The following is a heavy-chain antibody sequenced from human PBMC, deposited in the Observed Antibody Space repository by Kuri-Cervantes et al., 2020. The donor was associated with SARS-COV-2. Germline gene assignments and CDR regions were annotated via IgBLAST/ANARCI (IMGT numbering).Heavy chain of an antibody. CDR2: IYYSGST. D-gene: IGHD3-22*01. CDR1: GGSISSSSYY. V-gene: IGHV4-39*07. CDR3: ARETYYYDSSGYYTYYYYGMDV. J-gene: IGHJ6*02. Sequence: GSLRLSCTVSGGSISSSSYYWGWIRQPPGKGLEWIGSIYYSGSTYYNPSLKSRVTISVDTSKNQFSLKLSSVTAADTAVYYCARETYYYDSSGYYTYYYYGMDVWGQGTTVTVSS.